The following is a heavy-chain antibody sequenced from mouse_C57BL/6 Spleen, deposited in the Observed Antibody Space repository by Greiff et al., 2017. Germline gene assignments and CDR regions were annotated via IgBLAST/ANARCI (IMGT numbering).Heavy chain of an antibody. Sequence: VQLQQPGAELVMPGASVKLSCKASGYTFTSYWMHWVKQRPGQGLEWIGEIDPSDSYTNYNQKFKGKSTLTVDKSSSTAYMQLSSLTSEDSAVYYCARKGRREYYFDYWGQGTTLTVSS. CDR1: GYTFTSYW. V-gene: IGHV1-69*01. CDR3: ARKGRREYYFDY. CDR2: IDPSDSYT. J-gene: IGHJ2*01.